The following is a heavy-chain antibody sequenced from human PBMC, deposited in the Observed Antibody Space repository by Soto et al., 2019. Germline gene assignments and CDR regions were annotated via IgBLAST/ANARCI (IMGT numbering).Heavy chain of an antibody. Sequence: GGSLRLSCAASGFTFSNYWMHWVRQCPGKGLVWVSYISSSSSVIDYADSVKGRFTVSRDNARNSLYLQMNSLRAEDTAVYYCARDLSWGSNWYYYMDVWGKGTTVTVSS. CDR3: ARDLSWGSNWYYYMDV. D-gene: IGHD7-27*01. J-gene: IGHJ6*03. V-gene: IGHV3-48*01. CDR1: GFTFSNYW. CDR2: ISSSSSVI.